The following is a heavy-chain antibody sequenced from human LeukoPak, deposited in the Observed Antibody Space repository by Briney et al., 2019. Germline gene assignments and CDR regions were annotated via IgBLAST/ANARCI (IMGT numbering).Heavy chain of an antibody. CDR1: GFTFSSYS. J-gene: IGHJ4*02. CDR3: ARTYDILTGYQGYFDY. D-gene: IGHD3-9*01. CDR2: ISSSSNTI. Sequence: TGGSLRLSCAASGFTFSSYSMNWVRQAPGKGLEWVSYISSSSNTIYYADSVKGRFTISRDNAKNSLFLQMNSLRDEDTAVYYCARTYDILTGYQGYFDYWGQGTLVTVSS. V-gene: IGHV3-48*02.